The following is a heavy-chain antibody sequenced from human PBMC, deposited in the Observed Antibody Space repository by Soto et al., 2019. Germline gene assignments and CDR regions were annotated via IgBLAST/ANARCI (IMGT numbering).Heavy chain of an antibody. CDR3: AGANAADFWSGHKSFDY. D-gene: IGHD3-3*01. Sequence: ASVKVSCKASGYTFTSYAMHWGRQAPAQRVEWMGWINAGNGNTKYSQKFQGRVTITRDTSASTAYMDLSSLRSEDTAVYYCAGANAADFWSGHKSFDYWGQGTLVTVSS. V-gene: IGHV1-3*01. J-gene: IGHJ4*02. CDR2: INAGNGNT. CDR1: GYTFTSYA.